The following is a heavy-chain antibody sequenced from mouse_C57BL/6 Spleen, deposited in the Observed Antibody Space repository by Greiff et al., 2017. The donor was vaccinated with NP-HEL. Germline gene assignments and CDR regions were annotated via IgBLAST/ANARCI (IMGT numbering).Heavy chain of an antibody. D-gene: IGHD2-4*01. CDR2: IHPNSGST. CDR1: GYTFTSYW. J-gene: IGHJ2*01. V-gene: IGHV1-64*01. CDR3: VRYDYDVSFDY. Sequence: QVQLQQPGAELVKPGASVKLSCKASGYTFTSYWMHWVKQRPGQGLEWIGMIHPNSGSTNYNEKFKSKATLTVDKSSSTAYMQLSSLTSEDSAVYYCVRYDYDVSFDYWGQGTTLTVSS.